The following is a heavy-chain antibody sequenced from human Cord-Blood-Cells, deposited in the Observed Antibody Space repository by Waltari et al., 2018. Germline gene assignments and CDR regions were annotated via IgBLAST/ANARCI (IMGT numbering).Heavy chain of an antibody. CDR2: IIPIFGTA. CDR3: ARPAKYCSSTSCYYFDY. Sequence: QVQLVQSGAEVKKPGSSVKVSCKASGGTFRSYAISWVRPAPGQGLEWMGGIIPIFGTANYAQKFQGRVTITADKSTSTAYMELSSLRSEDTAVYYCARPAKYCSSTSCYYFDYWGQGTLVTVSS. D-gene: IGHD2-2*01. CDR1: GGTFRSYA. J-gene: IGHJ4*02. V-gene: IGHV1-69*06.